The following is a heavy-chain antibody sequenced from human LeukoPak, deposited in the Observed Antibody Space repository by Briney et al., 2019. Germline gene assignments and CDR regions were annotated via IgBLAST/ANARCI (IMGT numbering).Heavy chain of an antibody. CDR2: INHSGST. D-gene: IGHD3-10*01. Sequence: SETLSLTCAVYGGSFSGYYWSWIRQPPGKGLEWIGEINHSGSTNYNPSLKSRVTISVDTSKNQFSLKLSSVTAADTAVYYCARGLYYFGSGSYFYWGQGTLVTVSS. V-gene: IGHV4-34*01. J-gene: IGHJ4*02. CDR3: ARGLYYFGSGSYFY. CDR1: GGSFSGYY.